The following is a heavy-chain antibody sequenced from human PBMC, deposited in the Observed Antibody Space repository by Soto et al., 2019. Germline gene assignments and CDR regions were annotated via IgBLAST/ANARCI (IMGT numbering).Heavy chain of an antibody. J-gene: IGHJ4*02. CDR3: AREGVGATSDFDY. D-gene: IGHD1-26*01. CDR2: IIPIFGTA. Sequence: QVQLVQSGAEVKKPGSSVKVSCKASGGTFSSYAISWVRQAPGQGLEWMGGIIPIFGTANYAQKFQGRGTITADESTSTADRELSSLRSEDTAVYYCAREGVGATSDFDYWGQGTLVTVSS. V-gene: IGHV1-69*01. CDR1: GGTFSSYA.